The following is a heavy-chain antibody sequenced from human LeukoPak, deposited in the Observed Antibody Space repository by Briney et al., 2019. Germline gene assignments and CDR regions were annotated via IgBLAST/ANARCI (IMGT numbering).Heavy chain of an antibody. D-gene: IGHD2-2*01. Sequence: ASVKVSCKASGYTFTSYYMHWVRQAPGQGLEWMGIINSSGGSTSYAQKFQGRVTMTRDTSTSTVYMELSSLRSEDTAVYYCARGARVRVVVPAAIAYWGQGTLVTVSS. J-gene: IGHJ4*02. CDR1: GYTFTSYY. CDR2: INSSGGST. V-gene: IGHV1-46*01. CDR3: ARGARVRVVVPAAIAY.